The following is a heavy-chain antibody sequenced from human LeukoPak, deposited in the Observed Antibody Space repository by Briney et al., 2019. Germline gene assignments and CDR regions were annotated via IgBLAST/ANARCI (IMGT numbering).Heavy chain of an antibody. J-gene: IGHJ6*03. CDR2: INHSGST. Sequence: PSETLSLTCAVYGGSFSGYYWSWIRQPPGKGLEWIGEINHSGSTNYNPSLKSRVTISVDTSKNQFSLKLSSVTAADTAVYYCARFLPFYYYYMDVWGKGTTVTVSS. CDR1: GGSFSGYY. V-gene: IGHV4-34*01. CDR3: ARFLPFYYYYMDV.